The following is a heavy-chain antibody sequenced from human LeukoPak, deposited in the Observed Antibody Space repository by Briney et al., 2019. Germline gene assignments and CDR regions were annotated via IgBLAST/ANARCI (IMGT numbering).Heavy chain of an antibody. CDR2: IRSNSYSGAA. CDR3: TRAYYYGSESYYEDYFDY. D-gene: IGHD3-10*01. CDR1: GFTFGDFA. J-gene: IGHJ4*02. V-gene: IGHV3-49*04. Sequence: GRSLRLSCTGSGFTFGDFAMAWVRQAPGKGLEWVAFIRSNSYSGAAEYAASVKGRFTISREDSKTIAYLRMNSLKTEDTAVYYCTRAYYYGSESYYEDYFDYWGQGTLVTVSS.